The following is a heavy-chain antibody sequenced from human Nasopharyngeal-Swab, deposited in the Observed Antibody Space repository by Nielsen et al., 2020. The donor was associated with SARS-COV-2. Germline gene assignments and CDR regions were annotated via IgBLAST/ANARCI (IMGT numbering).Heavy chain of an antibody. J-gene: IGHJ4*02. Sequence: GSLRLSCTVSGGSSSGYSWNWIRQSPGKGLGWMGEINDSGSTSYNPSLKSRVSISLDTSTNHFSLQLRSMTASDTAVYYCARGQSKITMIVVVIAFWQYYFDYWGQGALVTVSS. CDR2: INDSGST. CDR1: GGSSSGYS. V-gene: IGHV4-34*01. CDR3: ARGQSKITMIVVVIAFWQYYFDY. D-gene: IGHD3-22*01.